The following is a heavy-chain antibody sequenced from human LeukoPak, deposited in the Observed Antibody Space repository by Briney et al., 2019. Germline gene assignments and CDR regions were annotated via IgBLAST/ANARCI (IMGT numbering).Heavy chain of an antibody. CDR3: ARDSSSWNVPDY. V-gene: IGHV3-48*02. Sequence: GGSLRLSCAASGFTFSIYSMNWVRQAPGKGLEWVSFISGSSSSTFYADSVKGRFTVSRDNAKNTLYLQMNSLRDEDTAVYYCARDSSSWNVPDYWGQGTLVTVSS. D-gene: IGHD6-13*01. CDR2: ISGSSSST. CDR1: GFTFSIYS. J-gene: IGHJ4*02.